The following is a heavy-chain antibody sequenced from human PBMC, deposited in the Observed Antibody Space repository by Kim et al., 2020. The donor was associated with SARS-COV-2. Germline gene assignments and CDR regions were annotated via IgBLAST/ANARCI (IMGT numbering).Heavy chain of an antibody. CDR1: GFTFSSYA. V-gene: IGHV3-23*01. Sequence: GGSLRLSCAASGFTFSSYAMSWVRQAPGKGLEWVSAISGSGGSKYYAYSVKGLFTITRDNSKNTLYLQKNSLRDEDTAVYYCAKDRGYRSIWYSVSFRNTYYFDYWGQGTLVTVSS. CDR2: ISGSGGSK. J-gene: IGHJ4*02. CDR3: AKDRGYRSIWYSVSFRNTYYFDY. D-gene: IGHD6-13*01.